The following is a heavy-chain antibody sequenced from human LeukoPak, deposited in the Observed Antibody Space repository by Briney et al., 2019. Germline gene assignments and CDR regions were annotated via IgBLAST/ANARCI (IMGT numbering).Heavy chain of an antibody. V-gene: IGHV3-33*06. Sequence: GRSLRLSCAASGFAFSTYGMHWVRQAPGKGLEWVTVIYYDGSIKYYADSVKGRFTISRDNSKNTLYLQMNSLRAEDTAVYYCAKDRDRFENLDYWGQGTLVTVSS. CDR2: IYYDGSIK. J-gene: IGHJ4*02. CDR1: GFAFSTYG. CDR3: AKDRDRFENLDY. D-gene: IGHD3-10*01.